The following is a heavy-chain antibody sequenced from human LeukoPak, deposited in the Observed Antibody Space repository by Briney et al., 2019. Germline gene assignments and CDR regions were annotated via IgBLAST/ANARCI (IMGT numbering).Heavy chain of an antibody. CDR1: GFTFSSYG. V-gene: IGHV3-33*01. CDR3: ARAHYYGSGKLDY. D-gene: IGHD3-10*01. J-gene: IGHJ4*02. CDR2: IWYDGSNK. Sequence: GGSLRLSCAASGFTFSSYGMHWVRQAPGKGLEWVAVIWYDGSNKYYADPVKGRFTISRDNSKNTLYLQMNSLRAEDTAVYYCARAHYYGSGKLDYWGQGTLVTVSS.